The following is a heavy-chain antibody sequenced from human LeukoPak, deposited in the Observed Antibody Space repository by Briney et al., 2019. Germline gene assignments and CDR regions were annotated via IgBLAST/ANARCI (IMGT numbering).Heavy chain of an antibody. CDR3: ARALYDFWSGSTFDY. CDR2: INHSGST. D-gene: IGHD3-3*01. V-gene: IGHV4-34*01. Sequence: SETLSLTCAVYGGSFSGYYWSWIRQPPGRGLEWIGEINHSGSTNYNPSLKSRVTISVDTSKNQFSLKLSSVTAADTAVYYCARALYDFWSGSTFDYWGQGTLVTVSS. CDR1: GGSFSGYY. J-gene: IGHJ4*02.